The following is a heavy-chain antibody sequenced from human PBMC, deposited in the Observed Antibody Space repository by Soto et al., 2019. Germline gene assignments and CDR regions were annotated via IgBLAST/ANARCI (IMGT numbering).Heavy chain of an antibody. Sequence: LSLTCTVSGGSISSYYWSWIRQPPGKGLEWIGYIYYSGSTNYNPSLKSRVTISVDASKNQFSLKLSSVTAANTAVSYCARATDPVGATIVYWGQETLVTVSS. D-gene: IGHD1-26*01. CDR1: GGSISSYY. CDR3: ARATDPVGATIVY. V-gene: IGHV4-59*01. J-gene: IGHJ4*02. CDR2: IYYSGST.